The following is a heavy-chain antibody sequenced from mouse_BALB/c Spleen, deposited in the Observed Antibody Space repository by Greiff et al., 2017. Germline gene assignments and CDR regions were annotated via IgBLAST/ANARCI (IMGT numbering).Heavy chain of an antibody. V-gene: IGHV5-6-5*01. Sequence: EVQRVESGGGLVKPGGSLKLSCAASGFTFSSYAMSWVRQTPEKRLEWVASISSGGSTYYPDSVRGRFTISRDNARNILYLQMSSLRSEDTAMYYCARGGYDYAHWYFDVWGAGTTGTVSS. D-gene: IGHD2-4*01. CDR2: ISSGGST. CDR3: ARGGYDYAHWYFDV. CDR1: GFTFSSYA. J-gene: IGHJ1*01.